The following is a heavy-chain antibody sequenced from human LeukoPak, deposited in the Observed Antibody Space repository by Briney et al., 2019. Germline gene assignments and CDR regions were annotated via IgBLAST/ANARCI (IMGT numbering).Heavy chain of an antibody. CDR3: ARVGYCSGVSCYSAQRPFDY. D-gene: IGHD2-15*01. V-gene: IGHV4-39*01. Sequence: SETLSLTCTVSGGSISSSIYYWGWIRQPPGKGLEWIGSIYYSGSTYYNPSLKSRVTISVDTSKNQFSLKLSSVTAADTAVYYCARVGYCSGVSCYSAQRPFDYWGQGTLVTVSS. J-gene: IGHJ4*02. CDR1: GGSISSSIYY. CDR2: IYYSGST.